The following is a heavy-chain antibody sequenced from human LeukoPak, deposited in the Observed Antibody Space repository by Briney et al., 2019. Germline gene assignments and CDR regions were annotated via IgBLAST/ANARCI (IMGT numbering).Heavy chain of an antibody. CDR2: IYTSGST. J-gene: IGHJ4*02. V-gene: IGHV4-61*02. D-gene: IGHD3-10*01. CDR3: ARQYGSGSLIDY. CDR1: GGSISSGSYY. Sequence: PSETLSLTCTVSGGSISSGSYYWSWIRQPAGKGLEWIGRIYTSGSTNYNPSLKSRVTISVDTSKNQFSLKLSSVTAADTAVYYCARQYGSGSLIDYWGQGTLVTVSS.